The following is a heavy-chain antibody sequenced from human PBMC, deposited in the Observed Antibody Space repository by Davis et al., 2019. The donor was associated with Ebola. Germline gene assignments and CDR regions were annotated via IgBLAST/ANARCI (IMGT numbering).Heavy chain of an antibody. D-gene: IGHD4-17*01. CDR1: GGSFSDYY. CDR3: ARVGYDYGDYVGFDY. Sequence: MPSETLSLTCAVYGGSFSDYYWSWIRQPPGKGLEWIGNIYYSGRTYYNPSLKSRVTISEGTSKNQFSLRLSSVTAADTAVYYCARVGYDYGDYVGFDYWGQGTLVTVSS. CDR2: IYYSGRT. J-gene: IGHJ4*02. V-gene: IGHV4-30-4*01.